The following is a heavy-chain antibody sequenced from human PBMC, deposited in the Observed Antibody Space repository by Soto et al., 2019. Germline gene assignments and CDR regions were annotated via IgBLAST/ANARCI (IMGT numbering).Heavy chain of an antibody. CDR2: IRSKANSYAT. V-gene: IGHV3-73*01. CDR1: GFTFSGSA. D-gene: IGHD4-17*01. CDR3: TREDYGGTRPA. J-gene: IGHJ5*02. Sequence: EVQLVESGGGLVQPGGSLKLSCAASGFTFSGSAMHWVRQASGKGLEWVGRIRSKANSYATAYAASVKGRFTISRDDSKNTAYLQMNSLKTEDTAVYYCTREDYGGTRPAWGQGTLVTVYS.